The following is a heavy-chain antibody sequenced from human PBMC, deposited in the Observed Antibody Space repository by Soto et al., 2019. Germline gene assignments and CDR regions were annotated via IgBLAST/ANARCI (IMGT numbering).Heavy chain of an antibody. Sequence: LSLTCAVSGGSFRGYFWSWIRQSPAKGLEWIGEINDSGNTYYNPSFKSRLTISVDTSTSQISLRLTSVTAADSAVYYCQGGDFWGQGTRVTVSS. V-gene: IGHV4-34*01. CDR2: INDSGNT. D-gene: IGHD3-16*01. CDR1: GGSFRGYF. CDR3: QGGDF. J-gene: IGHJ4*02.